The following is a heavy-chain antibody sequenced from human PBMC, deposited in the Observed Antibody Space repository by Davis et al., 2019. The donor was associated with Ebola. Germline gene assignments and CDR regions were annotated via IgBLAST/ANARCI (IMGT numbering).Heavy chain of an antibody. V-gene: IGHV3-48*03. CDR2: INPGGTIT. D-gene: IGHD2-21*01. CDR1: GFTFSSYE. J-gene: IGHJ4*02. Sequence: GESLKISCAASGFTFSSYEMNWVRQAPGKGLEWVSSINPGGTITWNADSVKDRFTISRDNARNSVFLHMTRLTAEDTAVYYCARDFLGEGGQAGYWGQGTLVTVSS. CDR3: ARDFLGEGGQAGY.